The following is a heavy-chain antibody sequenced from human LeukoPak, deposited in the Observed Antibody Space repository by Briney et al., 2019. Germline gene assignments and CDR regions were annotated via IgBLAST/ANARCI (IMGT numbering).Heavy chain of an antibody. CDR3: ARGEAAAGPMDYMDV. D-gene: IGHD6-13*01. V-gene: IGHV4-59*01. CDR1: GGSISSYY. J-gene: IGHJ6*03. CDR2: IYYSGST. Sequence: SETLSLTCTVSGGSISSYYWSWIRQPPGKGLEWIGYIYYSGSTNYNPSLKSRVIISVDTSKNQFSLKLSSVTAADTAVYYCARGEAAAGPMDYMDVWDTGATVTVSS.